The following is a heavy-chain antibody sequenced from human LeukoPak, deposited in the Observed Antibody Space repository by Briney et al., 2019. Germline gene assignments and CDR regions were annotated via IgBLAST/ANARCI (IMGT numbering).Heavy chain of an antibody. CDR1: GYTFTSYD. CDR2: MNPNNGNT. Sequence: ASVTVSCKASGYTFTSYDITWVRQATGQGLEWMGWMNPNNGNTGHAQRFQGRVTLTRDTSITTAYMELSSLRSEDTAVYYCARGFLDYDSSDYAFSYYWGQGTLVTVSS. D-gene: IGHD3-22*01. V-gene: IGHV1-8*01. J-gene: IGHJ4*02. CDR3: ARGFLDYDSSDYAFSYY.